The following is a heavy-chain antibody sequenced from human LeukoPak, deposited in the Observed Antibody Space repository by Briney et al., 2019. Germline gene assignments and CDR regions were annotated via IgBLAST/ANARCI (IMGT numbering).Heavy chain of an antibody. CDR2: ISGSGGST. CDR3: EKGPGRTAMVSTDY. V-gene: IGHV3-23*01. J-gene: IGHJ4*02. D-gene: IGHD5-18*01. Sequence: LILSCAASGFTFSSYAMSWVREPAVHRVGSFSAISGSGGSTHYADYVKGRLTNSRDNSQNSLYLRMKSMRAEDTAVYFCEKGPGRTAMVSTDYWGQGTLVTVSS. CDR1: GFTFSSYA.